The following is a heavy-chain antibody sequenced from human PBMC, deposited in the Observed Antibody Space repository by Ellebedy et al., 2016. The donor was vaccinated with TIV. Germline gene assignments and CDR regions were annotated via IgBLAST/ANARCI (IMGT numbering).Heavy chain of an antibody. CDR1: GFTFSSYS. D-gene: IGHD3-16*01. CDR3: ARDKGELWSRQARYPLDY. V-gene: IGHV3-48*02. J-gene: IGHJ4*02. Sequence: PGGSLRLSCAASGFTFSSYSMNWVRQAPGKGLEWVSYISSSSSTIYYADSVKGRFTISRDNAKNSLYLQMNSLRDEDTAVYYCARDKGELWSRQARYPLDYWGQGTLVTVSS. CDR2: ISSSSSTI.